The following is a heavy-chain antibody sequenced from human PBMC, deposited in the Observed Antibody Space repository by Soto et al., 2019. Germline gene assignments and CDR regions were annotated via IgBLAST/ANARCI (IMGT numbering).Heavy chain of an antibody. CDR1: GFTFSSYW. CDR2: INSDGSST. V-gene: IGHV3-74*01. CDR3: ARGPGSWIDY. D-gene: IGHD6-13*01. Sequence: EVQLVESGGGLVQPGGSLRLSCAASGFTFSSYWMHWVRQAPGKGLVWVSRINSDGSSTSYADSVKGRFTISRDNAKNQLDLEMNRLRAEDTAGYYRARGPGSWIDYWGPGTLVTVSS. J-gene: IGHJ4*02.